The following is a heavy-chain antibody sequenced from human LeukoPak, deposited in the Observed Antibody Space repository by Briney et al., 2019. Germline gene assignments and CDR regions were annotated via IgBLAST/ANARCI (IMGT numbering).Heavy chain of an antibody. CDR2: IYSSRST. D-gene: IGHD3-10*01. Sequence: SETLSLTCTLSGGSICSYYGSWMRRPRGKGVEWMGYIYSSRSTNHHPSLKRRVTISVDTSKNQFSLKLSSVTAADTAVYYCARLSDTMVRGVSDWFDPWGQGTLVTVSS. V-gene: IGHV4-4*09. CDR3: ARLSDTMVRGVSDWFDP. CDR1: GGSICSYY. J-gene: IGHJ5*02.